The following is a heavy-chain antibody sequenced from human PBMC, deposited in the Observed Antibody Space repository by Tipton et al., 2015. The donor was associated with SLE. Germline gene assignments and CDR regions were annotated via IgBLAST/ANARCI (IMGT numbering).Heavy chain of an antibody. CDR1: GGSISSGSYY. CDR2: IYTSGST. Sequence: TLSLTCTVSGGSISSGSYYWSWIRQPAGKGLEWIGYIYTSGSTNYNPSLKSRVTISVDTSKNQFSLKLSSVTAADTAVYYCALGGDYYGSGSYYRFDYWGQGTLVTVSS. D-gene: IGHD3-10*01. V-gene: IGHV4-61*09. CDR3: ALGGDYYGSGSYYRFDY. J-gene: IGHJ4*02.